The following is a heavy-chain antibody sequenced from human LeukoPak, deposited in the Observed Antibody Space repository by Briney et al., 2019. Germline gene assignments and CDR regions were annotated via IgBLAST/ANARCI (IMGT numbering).Heavy chain of an antibody. CDR3: ARVGGTGWFDP. Sequence: SETLSLTCAVDAGSISGYYWSWSRHPPGEEREGIPEINHTGSTNYNPSLKSRVTISVDTSTNQFSLKLSSVTAADTAVYYCARVGGTGWFDPWGQGTLVTVSS. CDR1: AGSISGYY. CDR2: INHTGST. J-gene: IGHJ5*02. V-gene: IGHV4-34*01. D-gene: IGHD1-1*01.